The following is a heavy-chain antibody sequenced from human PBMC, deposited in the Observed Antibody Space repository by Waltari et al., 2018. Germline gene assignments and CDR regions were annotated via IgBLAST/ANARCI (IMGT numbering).Heavy chain of an antibody. CDR2: IYHSGST. CDR3: ARVGCSGGSCYPDY. D-gene: IGHD2-15*01. J-gene: IGHJ4*02. Sequence: QLQLQESGSGLVKPSQTLSLTCAVSGGSISSGGYYWSWIRQPPGKGLEWIGYIYHSGSTYYNPSLKSRVTISVDRSKNQFSLKLSSVTAADTAVYYCARVGCSGGSCYPDYWGQGTLVTVSS. V-gene: IGHV4-30-2*01. CDR1: GGSISSGGYY.